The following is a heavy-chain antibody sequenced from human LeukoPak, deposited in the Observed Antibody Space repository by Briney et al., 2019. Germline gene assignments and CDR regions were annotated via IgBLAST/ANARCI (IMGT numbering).Heavy chain of an antibody. D-gene: IGHD2-2*02. J-gene: IGHJ4*02. CDR1: GGSISSGGYS. CDR3: ARALGYCSSTSCYTYFDY. CDR2: IYHSGST. Sequence: SETLSLTCAVSGGSISSGGYSWSWLRQPPGKGLEWIGYIYHSGSTYYNPSLKSRVTISVDRSKNQFSLKLSSVTAADTAVYYCARALGYCSSTSCYTYFDYWGQGTLVTVSS. V-gene: IGHV4-30-2*01.